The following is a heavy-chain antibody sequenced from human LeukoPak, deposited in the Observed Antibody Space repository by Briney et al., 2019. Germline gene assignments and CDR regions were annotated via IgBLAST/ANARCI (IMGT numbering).Heavy chain of an antibody. Sequence: GGSLRLSCAASGFTLSSYWMHWVRQAPGKGLVWVSRINSDGSSIRYADSVKGRFTISRDNAKNTLYLQMNSLRAEDTAVYYCARDRFDDSSGYYYHYDFYMDVWGKGTTVGVPS. D-gene: IGHD3-22*01. CDR3: ARDRFDDSSGYYYHYDFYMDV. J-gene: IGHJ6*03. CDR2: INSDGSSI. CDR1: GFTLSSYW. V-gene: IGHV3-74*01.